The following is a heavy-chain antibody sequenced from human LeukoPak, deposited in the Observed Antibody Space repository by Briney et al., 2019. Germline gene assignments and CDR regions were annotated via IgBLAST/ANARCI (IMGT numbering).Heavy chain of an antibody. CDR1: GGSVSSSFYY. J-gene: IGHJ4*02. CDR3: ANAASYSVDY. Sequence: PSETLSLTCTVSGGSVSSSFYYWGWIRQPPGKGLEWIGSMYFSGSTHYNPSLKSRVTIPVDTSKNQFSLKLTSVTAADTAVYYCANAASYSVDYWGQGTLVTVSS. V-gene: IGHV4-39*01. CDR2: MYFSGST. D-gene: IGHD1-26*01.